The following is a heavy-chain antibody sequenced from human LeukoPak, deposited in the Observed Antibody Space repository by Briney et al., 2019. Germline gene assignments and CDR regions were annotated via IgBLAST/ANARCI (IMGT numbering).Heavy chain of an antibody. Sequence: GASVKVSCKASGYTFTTYGISWVRQAPGQGLEWMGWISPDNGNTIYAQKVQGGVTMTTDTSTSTAYMELGGLRSDDTALYYCARLMGYSDYPFDYWGQGTLVTVSS. V-gene: IGHV1-18*01. CDR3: ARLMGYSDYPFDY. D-gene: IGHD4-11*01. J-gene: IGHJ4*02. CDR1: GYTFTTYG. CDR2: ISPDNGNT.